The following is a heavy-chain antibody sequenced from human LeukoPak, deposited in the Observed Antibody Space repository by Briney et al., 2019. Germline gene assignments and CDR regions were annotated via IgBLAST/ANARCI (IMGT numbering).Heavy chain of an antibody. CDR2: IYYSGST. Sequence: PSETLSLTCTVSGGSISSYYWSWIRQPPGKGLEWIGYIYYSGSTNYNPSLKSRVTISVDTSKNQFSLKLSSVTAADTAVYYCARHSLEQWLGNHYYYYYGMDVWGQGTTVTVSS. D-gene: IGHD6-19*01. CDR1: GGSISSYY. CDR3: ARHSLEQWLGNHYYYYYGMDV. V-gene: IGHV4-59*08. J-gene: IGHJ6*02.